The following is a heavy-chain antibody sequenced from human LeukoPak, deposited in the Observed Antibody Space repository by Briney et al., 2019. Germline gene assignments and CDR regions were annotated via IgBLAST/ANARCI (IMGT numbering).Heavy chain of an antibody. J-gene: IGHJ3*02. CDR2: INYSGST. CDR1: GGSFSGYY. CDR3: ARDHAIFGVVAFDI. Sequence: SETLSLTCAVYGGSFSGYYWSWIRQPPGKGLEWIGEINYSGSTNYNPSLKSRVTILVDTSKKQFSLKLTSVTAADTAVYYCARDHAIFGVVAFDIWGQGTVVTVSS. D-gene: IGHD3-3*01. V-gene: IGHV4-34*01.